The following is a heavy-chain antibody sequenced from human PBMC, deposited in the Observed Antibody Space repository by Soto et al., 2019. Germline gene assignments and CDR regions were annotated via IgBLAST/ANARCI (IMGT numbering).Heavy chain of an antibody. J-gene: IGHJ4*02. V-gene: IGHV4-4*07. CDR1: GGSMSSYY. CDR2: IYPSGST. D-gene: IGHD6-6*01. Sequence: SETLSLTCTVSGGSMSSYYWSWIRQPAGKGLEWIGRIYPSGSTNYNPSLKSRVTLSVDTSMNQFSLKPNSVTAADTAVYYCARGSIAPDFWGQGTLVTVSS. CDR3: ARGSIAPDF.